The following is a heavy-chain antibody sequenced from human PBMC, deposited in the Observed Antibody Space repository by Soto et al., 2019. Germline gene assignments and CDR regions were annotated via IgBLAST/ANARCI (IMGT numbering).Heavy chain of an antibody. J-gene: IGHJ3*02. CDR1: GGPFSSYS. Sequence: EAPVKVSCKASGGPFSSYSISWVRQAPGKGLCWMGGIIPIFGTANYAQKFQGRVTITADESTSTAYMELSSLRSEDTAVYYCARVRQKYDSSGYMIGAFDIWGQGTMVTVSS. D-gene: IGHD3-22*01. CDR2: IIPIFGTA. CDR3: ARVRQKYDSSGYMIGAFDI. V-gene: IGHV1-69*13.